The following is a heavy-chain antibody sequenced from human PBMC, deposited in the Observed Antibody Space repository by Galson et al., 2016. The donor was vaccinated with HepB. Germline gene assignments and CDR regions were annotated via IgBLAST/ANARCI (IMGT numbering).Heavy chain of an antibody. V-gene: IGHV4-31*03. J-gene: IGHJ5*02. D-gene: IGHD3-3*01. CDR3: ARDKKVMTFGVVISGGLDP. CDR2: IYHSGST. Sequence: TLSLTCTVSGGSISSGGYYWSWIRQHPGKGLEWIGYIYHSGSTHYNPSLKSRVTISVDTAKNQFYLKLSSVTAADTAIYYCARDKKVMTFGVVISGGLDPWGQGTLVTVAS. CDR1: GGSISSGGYY.